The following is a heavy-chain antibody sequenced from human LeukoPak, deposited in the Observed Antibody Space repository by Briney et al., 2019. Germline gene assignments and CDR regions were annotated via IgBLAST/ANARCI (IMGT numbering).Heavy chain of an antibody. CDR3: AGHSNNSHDTFGI. CDR1: GDSVSSNSAA. CDR2: TYYRSRWYN. D-gene: IGHD1-1*01. Sequence: SQTLSLTCAISGDSVSSNSAAWNWIRQSPSRGLEWLGRTYYRSRWYNDYALSVNISIIINAATSQNQFSLMLHSLTPDYTAVYNCAGHSNNSHDTFGIWGQGTMVAVSS. J-gene: IGHJ3*02. V-gene: IGHV6-1*01.